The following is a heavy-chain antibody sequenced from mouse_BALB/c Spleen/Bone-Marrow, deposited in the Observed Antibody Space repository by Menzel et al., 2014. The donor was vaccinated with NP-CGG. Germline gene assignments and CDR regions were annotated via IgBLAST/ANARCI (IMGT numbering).Heavy chain of an antibody. CDR1: GYTFTDYA. CDR2: ISTFSGNT. D-gene: IGHD2-14*01. V-gene: IGHV1S137*01. J-gene: IGHJ4*01. Sequence: QVQLKESGPELVRPGVSVKISCKGSGYTFTDYAMHWVKRSHAKSLEWIGLISTFSGNTNYNQKFEGKATMTVDKSSSTAYMELARLTSEDSAIYYCARGDYRYDETMDYWGQGTSVTVSS. CDR3: ARGDYRYDETMDY.